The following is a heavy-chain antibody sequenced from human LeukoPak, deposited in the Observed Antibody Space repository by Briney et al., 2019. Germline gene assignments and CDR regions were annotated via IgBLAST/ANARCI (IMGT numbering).Heavy chain of an antibody. J-gene: IGHJ1*01. D-gene: IGHD2-21*02. V-gene: IGHV3-53*01. CDR3: ARTDETAPAEDFQH. CDR2: IYSGGST. Sequence: PGRSLRLSCAASGFSVSSNYMSWVRQAPGKGLEWVPVIYSGGSTYYADSVKGRFTISRDNSKNTLYLQMKSLRAEDTAVYYCARTDETAPAEDFQHWGQGTLVTVSS. CDR1: GFSVSSNY.